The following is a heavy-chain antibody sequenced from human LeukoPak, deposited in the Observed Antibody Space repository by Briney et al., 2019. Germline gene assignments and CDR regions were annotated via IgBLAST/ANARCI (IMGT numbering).Heavy chain of an antibody. J-gene: IGHJ4*02. V-gene: IGHV4-39*01. CDR2: IYHSGST. Sequence: SETLSLTCSVSGDSITSSSFYWGWLRQPPGKGLEWIGNIYHSGSTYYNPSLRSRVTISVDTSKNQFSLRLTSVTAAGTAVYYCARRSARPGDFDYWGQGSLVTVSS. D-gene: IGHD6-6*01. CDR1: GDSITSSSFY. CDR3: ARRSARPGDFDY.